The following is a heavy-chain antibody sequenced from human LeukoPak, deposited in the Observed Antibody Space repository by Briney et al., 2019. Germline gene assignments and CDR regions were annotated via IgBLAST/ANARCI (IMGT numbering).Heavy chain of an antibody. Sequence: SETLSLTCTVSGGSISSYYWSWIRQPPGKGLEWIGYIYYSGSTNYNPSLKSRVTISVDTSKNQFSLKLSSVTAADTAVYYCASQDRRSNWFDPWGQGTLVTVSS. CDR1: GGSISSYY. J-gene: IGHJ5*02. CDR3: ASQDRRSNWFDP. CDR2: IYYSGST. V-gene: IGHV4-59*08. D-gene: IGHD1-14*01.